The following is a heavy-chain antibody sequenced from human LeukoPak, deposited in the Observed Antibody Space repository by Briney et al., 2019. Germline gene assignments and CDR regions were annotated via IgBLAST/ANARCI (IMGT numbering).Heavy chain of an antibody. J-gene: IGHJ4*02. Sequence: GESLKISCKGSGYSFTKYWIGGVRQMPGKGLEWMGIIYPGDSDTRYSPSFQGQVTISADKSISTAYLQWSSLKASDTAMYYCASLSEYCSGGSCYSGEGAFDYWGQGTLVTVSS. CDR3: ASLSEYCSGGSCYSGEGAFDY. CDR1: GYSFTKYW. CDR2: IYPGDSDT. V-gene: IGHV5-51*01. D-gene: IGHD2-15*01.